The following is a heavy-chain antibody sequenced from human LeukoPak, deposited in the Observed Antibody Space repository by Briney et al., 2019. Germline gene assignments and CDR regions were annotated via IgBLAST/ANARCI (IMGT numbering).Heavy chain of an antibody. CDR1: GFTVRSNY. V-gene: IGHV3-66*02. D-gene: IGHD2-8*01. CDR2: IYSGGGT. Sequence: GGSLRLSCAASGFTVRSNYMGWVRQAPGKGLEWVSVIYSGGGTYYADSVKGRFTISRDNSKNTLYLQINSLRAEDTAVYYCARDVRGYCTNGVCFFDYWGQGTLVTVSS. J-gene: IGHJ4*02. CDR3: ARDVRGYCTNGVCFFDY.